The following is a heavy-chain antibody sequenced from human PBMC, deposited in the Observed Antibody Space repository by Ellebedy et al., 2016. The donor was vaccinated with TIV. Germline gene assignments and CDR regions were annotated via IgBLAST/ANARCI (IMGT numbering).Heavy chain of an antibody. J-gene: IGHJ4*02. CDR3: ARGSTVVTPAFDY. CDR1: GFTFSSYG. CDR2: IWYDGSNK. D-gene: IGHD4-23*01. V-gene: IGHV3-33*01. Sequence: GESLKISCAASGFTFSSYGMHWVRQAPGKGLEWVAVIWYDGSNKYYADSVKGRFTISRDNSKNTLYLQMNSLRVEDTAVYYCARGSTVVTPAFDYWGQGILVTVSS.